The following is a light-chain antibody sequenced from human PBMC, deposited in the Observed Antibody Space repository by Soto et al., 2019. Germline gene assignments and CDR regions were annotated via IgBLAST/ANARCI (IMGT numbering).Light chain of an antibody. Sequence: EIVLTQSPVTLSLSPGERATLSCRASESVNSAYLAWYQHRPAQAPRLLIYGASSRATGVPDRFSSSGSGTEFTLTITRLEPADFALYYCQQYGYSPWTFGLGTKVEIK. CDR3: QQYGYSPWT. V-gene: IGKV3-20*01. J-gene: IGKJ1*01. CDR1: ESVNSAY. CDR2: GAS.